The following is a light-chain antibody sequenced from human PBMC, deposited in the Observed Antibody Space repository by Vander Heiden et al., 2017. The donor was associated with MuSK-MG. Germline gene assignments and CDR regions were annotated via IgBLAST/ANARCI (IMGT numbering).Light chain of an antibody. Sequence: ELVLTQSPAPLSLSPVEGATLPCRASPRLSSYLAWYQQKPGQAPRHLIYDASNRATGSPARFSGSGSGTDFTTTISSLEPEDLAVDYGQQRSHRHRTFGQGTKVEIK. CDR3: QQRSHRHRT. CDR2: DAS. CDR1: PRLSSY. V-gene: IGKV3-11*01. J-gene: IGKJ1*01.